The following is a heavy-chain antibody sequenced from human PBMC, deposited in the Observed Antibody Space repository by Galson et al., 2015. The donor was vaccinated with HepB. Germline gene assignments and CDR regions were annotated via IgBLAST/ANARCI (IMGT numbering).Heavy chain of an antibody. CDR2: ISAYNGNT. D-gene: IGHD2-21*02. CDR1: GYTFTSYG. V-gene: IGHV1-18*01. Sequence: SVKVSCKASGYTFTSYGISWVRQAPGQGLEWMGWISAYNGNTNYAQKLQGRVTMTTDTSTSTAYMELRSLRSDDTAVYYCARGRSIVVVTDGAFDIWGQGTMVTVSS. J-gene: IGHJ3*02. CDR3: ARGRSIVVVTDGAFDI.